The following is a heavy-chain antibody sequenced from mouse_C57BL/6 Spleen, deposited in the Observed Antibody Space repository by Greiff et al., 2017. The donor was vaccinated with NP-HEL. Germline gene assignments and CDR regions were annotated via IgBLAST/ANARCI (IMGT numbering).Heavy chain of an antibody. V-gene: IGHV1-50*01. CDR3: AKELRPPYYFDY. CDR2: IDPTDSST. J-gene: IGHJ2*01. D-gene: IGHD1-1*01. CDR1: GYTFTSYW. Sequence: VQLQQPGAELVKPGASVKLSCKASGYTFTSYWMQWVKQRPGQGLEWIGEIDPTDSSTNYNQKFKGKATLTVDTSSSTAYMQLSSLTSEDSAVFYCAKELRPPYYFDYWGQGTTLTVSS.